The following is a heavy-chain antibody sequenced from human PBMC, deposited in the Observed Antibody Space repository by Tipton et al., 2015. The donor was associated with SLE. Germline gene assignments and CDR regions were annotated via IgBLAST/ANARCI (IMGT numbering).Heavy chain of an antibody. J-gene: IGHJ4*02. CDR3: ARITIFGVVGFDY. V-gene: IGHV4-59*01. Sequence: TLSLTCTVSGGSISSYYWSWIRQPPGKGLEWIGYIYYSGSTNYNPSLKSRVTISVDTSKNQFSLKLSSVTAADTAVYYCARITIFGVVGFDYWGQGTLVTVSS. CDR1: GGSISSYY. CDR2: IYYSGST. D-gene: IGHD3-3*01.